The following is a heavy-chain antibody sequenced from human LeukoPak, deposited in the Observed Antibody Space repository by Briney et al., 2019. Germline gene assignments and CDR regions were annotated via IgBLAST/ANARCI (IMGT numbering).Heavy chain of an antibody. CDR2: VRPDSGNT. J-gene: IGHJ4*02. CDR3: AREVSTSVSDY. V-gene: IGHV1-8*03. CDR1: GYTFTSHA. D-gene: IGHD5/OR15-5a*01. Sequence: ASVKVSCNASGYTFTSHAIIWVRQATGLGLEWMGWVRPDSGNTGHTQKFQCRVVFTRDNSIDTAYMELSSLASEDTAIYYCAREVSTSVSDYWGQGTLVTVPS.